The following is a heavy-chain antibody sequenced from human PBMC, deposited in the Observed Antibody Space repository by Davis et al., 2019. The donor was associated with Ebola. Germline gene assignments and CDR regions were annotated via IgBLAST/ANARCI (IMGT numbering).Heavy chain of an antibody. CDR3: ARPNRNCNSTTCQTHYYMDV. J-gene: IGHJ6*03. D-gene: IGHD2/OR15-2a*01. V-gene: IGHV5-51*01. CDR2: IYPGDSDT. CDR1: GYSFTSYW. Sequence: PGGSLRLSCKGSGYSFTSYWIGWVRQMPGKGLEWMGIIYPGDSDTRYSPSFQGQVTISADKSISTAYLQWSSLKASDTAMYYCARPNRNCNSTTCQTHYYMDVWGKGTTVAVSS.